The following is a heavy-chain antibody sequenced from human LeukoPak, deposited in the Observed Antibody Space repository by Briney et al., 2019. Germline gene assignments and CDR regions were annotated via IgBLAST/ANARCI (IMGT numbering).Heavy chain of an antibody. Sequence: PGGSLRLSCVASGFTFSSYAMSWVRQAPGEGREWVSGISGSGGSTYYADSVKGRLTISRDNSKNTLFLQMNSLRAEDTAVYYCAKETYSSGWYPYFDYWGQGTLVTVSS. J-gene: IGHJ4*02. CDR2: ISGSGGST. CDR1: GFTFSSYA. V-gene: IGHV3-23*01. CDR3: AKETYSSGWYPYFDY. D-gene: IGHD6-19*01.